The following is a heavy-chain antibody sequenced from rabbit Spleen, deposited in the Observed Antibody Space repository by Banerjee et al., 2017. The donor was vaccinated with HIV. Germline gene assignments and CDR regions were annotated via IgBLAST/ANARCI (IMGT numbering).Heavy chain of an antibody. CDR1: GFSFSNNYV. CDR2: IYIGNSDSA. V-gene: IGHV1S40*01. D-gene: IGHD7-1*01. J-gene: IGHJ4*01. CDR3: ARIDSPVYWYFTL. Sequence: QSLEEFGGDLVKPGASLTLTCTASGFSFSNNYVMCWVRQAPGKGLEWIACIYIGNSDSAHYASWAKDRFTISRTSSTTVTLQITSLTAADTAIYFCARIDSPVYWYFTLWDPDTLVTVS.